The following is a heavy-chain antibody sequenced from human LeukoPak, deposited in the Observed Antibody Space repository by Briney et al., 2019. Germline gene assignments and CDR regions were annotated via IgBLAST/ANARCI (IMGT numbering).Heavy chain of an antibody. Sequence: GASLKISCKGSGSRFTSYWIGWVRQMPGKGLEWMGIIYPGDSDTSYSPSFQGQVTISPAKSISTAYLQWSSLKASDTAMYYCARHGGRFYYYGSGSYYHYWGQGTLVTVSS. CDR1: GSRFTSYW. CDR2: IYPGDSDT. CDR3: ARHGGRFYYYGSGSYYHY. V-gene: IGHV5-51*01. D-gene: IGHD3-10*01. J-gene: IGHJ4*02.